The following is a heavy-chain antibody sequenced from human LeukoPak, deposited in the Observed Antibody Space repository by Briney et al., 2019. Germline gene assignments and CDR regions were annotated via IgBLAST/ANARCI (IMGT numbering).Heavy chain of an antibody. J-gene: IGHJ4*02. CDR1: GGTFSSYA. CDR3: ARATYYYDSSGLY. D-gene: IGHD3-22*01. CDR2: IIPILGIA. Sequence: SVKVSCKASGGTFSSYAISWVRQAPGQGLEWMGWIIPILGIANYAQKFQGRVTITADKSTSTAYMELSSLRSEDTAVYYCARATYYYDSSGLYWGQGTLVTVSS. V-gene: IGHV1-69*04.